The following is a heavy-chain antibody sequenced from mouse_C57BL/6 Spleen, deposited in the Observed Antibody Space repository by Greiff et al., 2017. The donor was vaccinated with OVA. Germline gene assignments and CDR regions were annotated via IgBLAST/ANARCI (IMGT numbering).Heavy chain of an antibody. Sequence: EVQRVESGPGLVKPSQSLSLTCSVTGYSITSGYYWNWIRQFPGNKLEWMGYISYDGSNNYNPSLKNRISITRDTSKNQFFLKLNSVTTEDTATYYCARSYDYVYAMDYWGQGTSVTVSS. CDR3: ARSYDYVYAMDY. V-gene: IGHV3-6*01. J-gene: IGHJ4*01. CDR2: ISYDGSN. D-gene: IGHD2-4*01. CDR1: GYSITSGYY.